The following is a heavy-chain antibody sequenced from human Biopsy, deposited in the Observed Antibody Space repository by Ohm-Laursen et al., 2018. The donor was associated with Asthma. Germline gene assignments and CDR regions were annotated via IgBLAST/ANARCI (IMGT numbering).Heavy chain of an antibody. V-gene: IGHV4-39*01. J-gene: IGHJ6*02. CDR2: IYYSGTT. CDR3: VRGSSSWHHGPFHYYYGLDV. D-gene: IGHD6-13*01. CDR1: GGYMRSGNYY. Sequence: SETLSLTWRLSSGSGGYMRSGNYYWGWIRQPPGKGLEWIGSIYYSGTTYYNPSFESRVTVSADTSKILFSLKLTSVTAADTAVYYCVRGSSSWHHGPFHYYYGLDVWGQGTTATVSS.